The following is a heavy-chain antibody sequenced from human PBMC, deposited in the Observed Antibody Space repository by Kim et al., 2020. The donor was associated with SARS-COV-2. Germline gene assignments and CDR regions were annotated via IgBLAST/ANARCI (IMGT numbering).Heavy chain of an antibody. CDR3: AREMAFTAGWYTVDY. CDR2: IRGGGDTT. V-gene: IGHV3-23*01. J-gene: IGHJ4*02. Sequence: GGSLRLSCAASGFTFNTYAMTWVRQAPGKGLEWISTIRGGGDTTYYADSVRGRFTVSRDNSKNTLFLQMNSLRVDDTALYYCAREMAFTAGWYTVDYWGQGTLVTVSS. CDR1: GFTFNTYA. D-gene: IGHD6-19*01.